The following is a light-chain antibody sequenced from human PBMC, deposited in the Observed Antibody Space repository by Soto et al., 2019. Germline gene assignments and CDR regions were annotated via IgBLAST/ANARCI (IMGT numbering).Light chain of an antibody. V-gene: IGKV3-20*01. CDR3: QQYGTSPPYT. Sequence: EIVLTQSPVTLSLSPGERATLSCRASQSVSSSNFAWYQQKTGQAPRLLIYGTSSRATGIPDRFSGSGSGTDFTLTISRLEAEDFAVYYCQQYGTSPPYTFGQGTKLEIK. J-gene: IGKJ2*01. CDR1: QSVSSSN. CDR2: GTS.